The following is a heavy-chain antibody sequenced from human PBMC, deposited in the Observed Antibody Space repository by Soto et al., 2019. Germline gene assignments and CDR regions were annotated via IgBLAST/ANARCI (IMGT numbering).Heavy chain of an antibody. CDR3: ARGGSILIAYYYGMDV. J-gene: IGHJ6*02. Sequence: QVQLVQSGAEVKKPGASVKVSCKASGYTFTSYYMHWVRQAPGQEIEWMGIINPSGGSTNYAQKFQGRVTMTRDTSTSTVYMELSSLRSEDTAVYYCARGGSILIAYYYGMDVWGQGTTVTVSS. CDR1: GYTFTSYY. D-gene: IGHD3-3*02. V-gene: IGHV1-46*01. CDR2: INPSGGST.